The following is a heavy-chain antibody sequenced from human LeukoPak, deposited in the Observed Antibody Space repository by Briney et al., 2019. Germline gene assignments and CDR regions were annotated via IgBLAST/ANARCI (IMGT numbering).Heavy chain of an antibody. D-gene: IGHD3-3*01. Sequence: SVKVSCKASGGTFSDYAISWVRQAPGQGLEWMGGIIPRFGKTNYAKKFPGRLTITTDESTSTVYMELISLRSEDTAVYFCARAPYYDFWSGTAWDCWGQGTLVTVSS. J-gene: IGHJ4*02. V-gene: IGHV1-69*05. CDR1: GGTFSDYA. CDR2: IIPRFGKT. CDR3: ARAPYYDFWSGTAWDC.